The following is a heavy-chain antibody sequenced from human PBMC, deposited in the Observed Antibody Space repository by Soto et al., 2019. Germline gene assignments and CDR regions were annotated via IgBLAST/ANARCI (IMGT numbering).Heavy chain of an antibody. J-gene: IGHJ4*02. CDR3: AIGEYYDFWSGSY. D-gene: IGHD3-3*01. V-gene: IGHV1-2*02. CDR1: GCTFTSYG. Sequence: ASVKVSCKASGCTFTSYGISWVRQAPGQGLEWMGWINPNSGGTNYAQKFQGRVTMTRDTSISTAYMELSRLRSDDTAVYYCAIGEYYDFWSGSYWGQGTLVTVSS. CDR2: INPNSGGT.